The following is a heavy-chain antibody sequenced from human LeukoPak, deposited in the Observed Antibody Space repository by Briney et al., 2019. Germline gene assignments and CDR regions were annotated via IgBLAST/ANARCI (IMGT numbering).Heavy chain of an antibody. CDR3: ARKPDTELDY. Sequence: SETLSLTCAVYGGSFSGYYWSWIRQPPGKGLEWIGEINHSGSTNYNPSLKSRVTISVDTSKNRFSLKLSSVTAADTAVYYCARKPDTELDYWGQGTLVTVSS. CDR1: GGSFSGYY. CDR2: INHSGST. J-gene: IGHJ4*02. V-gene: IGHV4-34*01. D-gene: IGHD1-14*01.